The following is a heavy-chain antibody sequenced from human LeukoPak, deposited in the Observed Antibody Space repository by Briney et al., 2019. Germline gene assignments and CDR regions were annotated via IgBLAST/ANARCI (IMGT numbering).Heavy chain of an antibody. CDR1: GGTFSSYA. D-gene: IGHD5-12*01. Sequence: SVKVSCKASGGTFSSYAISWVRQAPGQGLEWMGGIIPIFGTANYAQKFQGRVTITADKSTSTAYMELSSLRSEDTAVYYCARVASGCDFGHYFDYWGQGTLVTVSS. CDR2: IIPIFGTA. CDR3: ARVASGCDFGHYFDY. J-gene: IGHJ4*02. V-gene: IGHV1-69*06.